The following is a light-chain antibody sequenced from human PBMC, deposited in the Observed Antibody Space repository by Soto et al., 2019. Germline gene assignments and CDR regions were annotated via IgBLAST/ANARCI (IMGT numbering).Light chain of an antibody. CDR3: QQYTTYPLT. Sequence: DIQMTQSPSSLSASVGDRVTITCRASESISSWLAWYQQKPGKAPKLLIFKASSLEGGVPSRFSGSGSGTEFTLTISSLQPDDIATYYCQQYTTYPLTFGGGTKVEIK. CDR1: ESISSW. V-gene: IGKV1-5*03. J-gene: IGKJ4*01. CDR2: KAS.